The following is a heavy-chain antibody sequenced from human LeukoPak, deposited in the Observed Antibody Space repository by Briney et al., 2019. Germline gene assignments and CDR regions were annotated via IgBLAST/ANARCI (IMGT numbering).Heavy chain of an antibody. CDR3: ARLTTPHYYDSSGYYPFDAFDI. V-gene: IGHV7-4-1*02. J-gene: IGHJ3*02. Sequence: ASVKVSRKASGYTFTSYAMNWVRQAPGQGLEWMGWINTNTGNPTYAQGFTGRFVFSLDTSVSTAYLQISSLKAEDTAVYYCARLTTPHYYDSSGYYPFDAFDIWGQGTMVTVSS. CDR2: INTNTGNP. CDR1: GYTFTSYA. D-gene: IGHD3-22*01.